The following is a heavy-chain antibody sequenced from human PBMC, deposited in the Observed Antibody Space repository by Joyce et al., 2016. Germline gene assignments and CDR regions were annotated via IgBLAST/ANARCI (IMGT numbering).Heavy chain of an antibody. J-gene: IGHJ4*02. D-gene: IGHD6-19*01. CDR1: GFTFSNFA. CDR2: IRNSDGST. Sequence: EVQLLESGGGVVQPGGSLRLSCATSGFTFSNFAMSWVRQAPGKGLELVSIIRNSDGSTFYADSVKGRFTMTRENSENAVYVEMTSLRAEDTAVYYCAKGDTSGWYSSFDSWGQGTLVIVSS. CDR3: AKGDTSGWYSSFDS. V-gene: IGHV3-23*01.